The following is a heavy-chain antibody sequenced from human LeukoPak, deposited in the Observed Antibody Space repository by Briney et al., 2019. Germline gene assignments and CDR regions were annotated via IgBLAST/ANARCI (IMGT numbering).Heavy chain of an antibody. CDR2: ISSNGGST. Sequence: GGSLRLSCAASGFSFSNYVMYWVRQATGKGLEYVSAISSNGGSTNYADSVKGRFTISRNNSKNTLYLQMGSLRTEDTAVYYCARGYGSSWYSYFDYWGQGTLVTVSS. CDR1: GFSFSNYV. D-gene: IGHD6-13*01. V-gene: IGHV3-64*02. CDR3: ARGYGSSWYSYFDY. J-gene: IGHJ4*02.